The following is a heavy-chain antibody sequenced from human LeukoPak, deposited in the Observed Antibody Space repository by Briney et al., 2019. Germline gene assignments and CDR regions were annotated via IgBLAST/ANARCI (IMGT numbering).Heavy chain of an antibody. CDR3: AKAMKVGYYFDY. Sequence: GGSLRLSCAASGFTFTSYGMSWVRQAPGKGLEWVSAISGSGGSTYYADSVKGRFTISRDNSKNTLYLQMNSLRAEDTAVYYCAKAMKVGYYFDYWGQGTLVTVSS. CDR1: GFTFTSYG. J-gene: IGHJ4*02. D-gene: IGHD3-16*01. V-gene: IGHV3-23*01. CDR2: ISGSGGST.